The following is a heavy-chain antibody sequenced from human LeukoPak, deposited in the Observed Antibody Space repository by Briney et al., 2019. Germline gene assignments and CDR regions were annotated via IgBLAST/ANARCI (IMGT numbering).Heavy chain of an antibody. CDR2: MNPNSGNT. V-gene: IGHV1-8*01. CDR3: ARWEDTGAFDI. D-gene: IGHD1-26*01. CDR1: GNTFTSYD. J-gene: IGHJ3*02. Sequence: ASVKVSCKASGNTFTSYDINWVRQATGQGLEWMGWMNPNSGNTGYAQKFQGRVTITRNTSISTAYMELSSLRSEDTAVYYCARWEDTGAFDIWGQGTMVTVSS.